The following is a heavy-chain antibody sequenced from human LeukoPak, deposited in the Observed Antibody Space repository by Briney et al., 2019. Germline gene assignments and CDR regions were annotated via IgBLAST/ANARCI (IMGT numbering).Heavy chain of an antibody. J-gene: IGHJ4*02. CDR3: ARAGYCSSTSCYSEDY. V-gene: IGHV1-69*13. D-gene: IGHD2-2*01. Sequence: SVKVSCKASGGTFSSYAISWVRQAPGQGLEWMGGIIPIFGTANYAQKFQGRVTITADESTSTAYMELSSLRSEDTAVYYCARAGYCSSTSCYSEDYWGQGTLVTVSS. CDR1: GGTFSSYA. CDR2: IIPIFGTA.